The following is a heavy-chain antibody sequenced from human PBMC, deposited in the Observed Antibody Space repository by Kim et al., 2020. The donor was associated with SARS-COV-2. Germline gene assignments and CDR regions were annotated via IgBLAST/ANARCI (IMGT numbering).Heavy chain of an antibody. D-gene: IGHD6-13*01. CDR1: GGSFSGYY. Sequence: SETLSLTCAVYGGSFSGYYWSWIRQPPGKGLEWIGEINHSGSTNYNPSLKSRVTISVDTSKNQFSLKLSSVTAADTAVYYCARGWPHSSSSLWGQGTLVTVSS. V-gene: IGHV4-34*01. CDR3: ARGWPHSSSSL. CDR2: INHSGST. J-gene: IGHJ4*02.